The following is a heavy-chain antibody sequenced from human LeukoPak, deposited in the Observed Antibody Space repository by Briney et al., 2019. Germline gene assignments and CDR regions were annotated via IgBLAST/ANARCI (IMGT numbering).Heavy chain of an antibody. CDR1: GFTFSSYG. D-gene: IGHD6-6*01. Sequence: GGSLRLSCAASGFTFSSYGMNWVRQAPGKGLEWVAVISYDGSNKYYADSVKGRFTISRDNSKNTLYLQMDSLRAEDTAVYYCAKDGEYSSSSGLFYYYYYMDVWGKGTTVTVSS. CDR2: ISYDGSNK. J-gene: IGHJ6*03. CDR3: AKDGEYSSSSGLFYYYYYMDV. V-gene: IGHV3-30*18.